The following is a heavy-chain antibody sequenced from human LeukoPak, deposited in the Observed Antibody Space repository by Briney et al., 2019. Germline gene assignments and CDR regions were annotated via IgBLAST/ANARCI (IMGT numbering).Heavy chain of an antibody. CDR1: GGSFSGYY. Sequence: PPETLSLTCAVYGGSFSGYYWSWIRQPPGKGLEWIGEINHSGSTNYNPSLKSRVTISVDTSKNQFSLKLSSVTAADTAVYYCARDQSPESITIFGVVIIGFDYWGQGTLVTVSS. CDR3: ARDQSPESITIFGVVIIGFDY. J-gene: IGHJ4*02. V-gene: IGHV4-34*01. D-gene: IGHD3-3*01. CDR2: INHSGST.